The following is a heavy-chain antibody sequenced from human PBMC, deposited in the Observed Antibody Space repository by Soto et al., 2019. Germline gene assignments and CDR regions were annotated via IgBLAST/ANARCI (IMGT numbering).Heavy chain of an antibody. CDR1: GYTFTSYA. V-gene: IGHV1-3*01. D-gene: IGHD6-13*01. CDR2: INAGNGNT. J-gene: IGHJ4*02. CDR3: ARSLGIAAAGALDY. Sequence: GASVKVSCKASGYTFTSYAMHWVRQAPGQRLEWMGWINAGNGNTKYSQKFQGRVTITRDTSASTAYMELSSLGSEDTAVYYCARSLGIAAAGALDYWGQGTLVTVSS.